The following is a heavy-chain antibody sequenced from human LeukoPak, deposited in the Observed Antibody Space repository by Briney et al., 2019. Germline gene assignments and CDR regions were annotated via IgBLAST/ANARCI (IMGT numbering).Heavy chain of an antibody. V-gene: IGHV3-30*04. J-gene: IGHJ6*03. Sequence: GRSLRLSCAASGSTFSSYAMHWVRQAPGKGLEWVAVISYDGSNKYYADSVKGRFTISRDNSKNTLYLQMNSLRAEDTAVYYCARVVYCSGGSCFVTRSHYYYYYMDVWGKGTTVTVSS. D-gene: IGHD2-15*01. CDR2: ISYDGSNK. CDR3: ARVVYCSGGSCFVTRSHYYYYYMDV. CDR1: GSTFSSYA.